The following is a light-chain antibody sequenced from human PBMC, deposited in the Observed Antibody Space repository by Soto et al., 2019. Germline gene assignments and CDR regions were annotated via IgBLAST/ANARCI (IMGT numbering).Light chain of an antibody. Sequence: AIRMTQSPSSFSASTGDRVTITCRASQGISSPFAWYQVKPGKAPRLLIYTASHLESGVPSRFSGSGSGTDFTLTISSLQSEDFAVYYCQQYFSYPLTFGGGTKVEIK. CDR1: QGISSP. J-gene: IGKJ4*01. V-gene: IGKV1-8*01. CDR3: QQYFSYPLT. CDR2: TAS.